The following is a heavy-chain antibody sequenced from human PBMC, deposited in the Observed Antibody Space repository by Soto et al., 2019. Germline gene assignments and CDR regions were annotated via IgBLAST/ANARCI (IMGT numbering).Heavy chain of an antibody. D-gene: IGHD2-2*01. CDR1: GGSISSTDNY. Sequence: SETLSLTCTVSGGSISSTDNYWGWIRQPPGKGLEWIASLYYGRNTYYNPSLKSRVTISVDTSKNELSLQLTSAAAADTAVYYCASREREEDCSSNSCYVNYWGLGTLVTVSS. J-gene: IGHJ4*02. CDR3: ASREREEDCSSNSCYVNY. V-gene: IGHV4-39*01. CDR2: LYYGRNT.